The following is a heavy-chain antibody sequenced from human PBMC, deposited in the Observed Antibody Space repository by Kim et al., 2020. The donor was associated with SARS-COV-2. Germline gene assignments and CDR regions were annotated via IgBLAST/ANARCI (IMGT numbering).Heavy chain of an antibody. V-gene: IGHV4-31*03. CDR2: IYYSGST. J-gene: IGHJ6*02. D-gene: IGHD2-8*01. CDR3: ARSGCTNGVCYINPYYYYGMDV. Sequence: SETLSLTCTVSGGSISSDGYYWSWIRQHPGKGLEWIGYIYYSGSTYYNPSLKSRVTISVDTSKNQFSLKLSSVTAADTAVYYCARSGCTNGVCYINPYYYYGMDVWGQGTTVTVSS. CDR1: GGSISSDGYY.